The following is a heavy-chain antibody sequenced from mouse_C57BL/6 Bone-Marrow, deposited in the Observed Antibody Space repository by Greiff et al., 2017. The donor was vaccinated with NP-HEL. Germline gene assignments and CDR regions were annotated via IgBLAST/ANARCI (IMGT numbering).Heavy chain of an antibody. J-gene: IGHJ2*01. CDR1: GFTFSSYG. CDR2: ISSGGSYT. V-gene: IGHV5-6*01. D-gene: IGHD1-1*01. CDR3: ARSYGGY. Sequence: EVKLVESGGDLVKPGGSLKLSCAASGFTFSSYGMSWVRQTPDKRLEWVATISSGGSYTYYPDSVKGRFTVSRDNAKNTLYLQMSSLKSEDTAMYYCARSYGGYWGQGTTLTVSS.